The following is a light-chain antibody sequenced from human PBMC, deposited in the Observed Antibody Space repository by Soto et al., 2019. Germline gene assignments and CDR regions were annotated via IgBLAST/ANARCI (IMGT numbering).Light chain of an antibody. J-gene: IGKJ1*01. CDR3: QQYYGNPT. CDR2: AAS. Sequence: DIQLTQSPTSLSASVVDRVTIACRASQFIDSYLNWYQQKPGKAPKLLIYAASSLQSGVSSRFSGSGSGTDFTLTISRLQADDVAAYYCQQYYGNPTFGQGTKVDIK. V-gene: IGKV1-39*01. CDR1: QFIDSY.